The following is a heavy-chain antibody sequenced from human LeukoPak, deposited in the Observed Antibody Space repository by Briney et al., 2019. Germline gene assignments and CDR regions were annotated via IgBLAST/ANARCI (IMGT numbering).Heavy chain of an antibody. V-gene: IGHV1-46*01. J-gene: IGHJ5*02. CDR3: ARDSAYASLPFSWFDP. D-gene: IGHD2-8*01. CDR2: INPSGGST. CDR1: GYTFTSYY. Sequence: GASVKVSCKASGYTFTSYYMHWVRQAPGQGLEWMGIINPSGGSTSCAQKFQGRVTMTRDTSTSTVYMELSSLRSEDTAVYYCARDSAYASLPFSWFDPWGQGTLVTVSS.